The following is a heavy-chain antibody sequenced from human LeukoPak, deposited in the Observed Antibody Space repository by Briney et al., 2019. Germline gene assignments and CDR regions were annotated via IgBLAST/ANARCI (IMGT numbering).Heavy chain of an antibody. CDR3: ARVRSDIDY. CDR2: IYYSGST. J-gene: IGHJ4*02. V-gene: IGHV4-39*01. Sequence: PSETLSLTCTVSGGSISSSSYYWGWIPQPPGKGLEWIGSIYYSGSTYYNPSLKSRVTISVDTSKNQFSLKLSSVTAADTAAYYCARVRSDIDYWGRGTLVTVSS. CDR1: GGSISSSSYY.